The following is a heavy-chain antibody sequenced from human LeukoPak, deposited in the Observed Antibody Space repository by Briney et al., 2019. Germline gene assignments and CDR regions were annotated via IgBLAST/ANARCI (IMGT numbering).Heavy chain of an antibody. Sequence: QSSETLSLTCTVAGGSISSANYYWSWIRQPAGKRLEWIGRIYASGNTNYNPSLNSRVTISVDTSKNQLSLKLSSETAADTAVYYCAGAPAGSLDWLSPFDYWGQGTLVTVSS. CDR1: GGSISSANYY. CDR2: IYASGNT. J-gene: IGHJ4*02. CDR3: AGAPAGSLDWLSPFDY. D-gene: IGHD2-2*01. V-gene: IGHV4-61*02.